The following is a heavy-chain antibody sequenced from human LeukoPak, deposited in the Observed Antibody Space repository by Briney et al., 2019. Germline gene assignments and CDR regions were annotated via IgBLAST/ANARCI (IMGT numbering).Heavy chain of an antibody. CDR3: TTLGYCSSTSCYGLFDY. Sequence: GGSLRLSCAASGFTFSNAWMSWVRQAPGKGLEWVGRIKSKTDGGTTDYAAPVKGRFTISRDDSKNTLYLQMNSLKTEDTAVYYCTTLGYCSSTSCYGLFDYWGQGTLVTVSS. J-gene: IGHJ4*02. CDR1: GFTFSNAW. CDR2: IKSKTDGGTT. V-gene: IGHV3-15*01. D-gene: IGHD2-2*01.